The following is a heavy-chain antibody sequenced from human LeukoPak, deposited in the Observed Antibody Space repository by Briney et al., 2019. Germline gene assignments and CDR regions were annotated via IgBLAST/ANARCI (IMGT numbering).Heavy chain of an antibody. CDR1: GFTFSNAW. D-gene: IGHD3-3*01. J-gene: IGHJ4*02. CDR3: TTGRLRFLEWLLYLSSGWDYFDY. CDR2: IKSKTDGGTT. Sequence: GGSLRLSCAASGFTFSNAWMSWVRQAPGKGLEWVGRIKSKTDGGTTDYAAPVKGRFTISRDDSKNTLYLQMNSLKTEDTAVYYCTTGRLRFLEWLLYLSSGWDYFDYWGQGTLVTVSS. V-gene: IGHV3-15*01.